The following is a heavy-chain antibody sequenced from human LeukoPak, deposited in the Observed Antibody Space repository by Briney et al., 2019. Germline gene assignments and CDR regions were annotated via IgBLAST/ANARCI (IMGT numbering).Heavy chain of an antibody. CDR1: GYTLTELS. V-gene: IGHV1-69*13. CDR2: IIPIFGTA. CDR3: ARDVLLNYYYYMDV. D-gene: IGHD2-15*01. Sequence: ASVKVSCKVSGYTLTELSMHWVRQAPGQGLEWMGGIIPIFGTANYAQKFQGRVTITADESTSTAYMELSSLRSEDTAVYYCARDVLLNYYYYMDVWGKGTTVTVSS. J-gene: IGHJ6*03.